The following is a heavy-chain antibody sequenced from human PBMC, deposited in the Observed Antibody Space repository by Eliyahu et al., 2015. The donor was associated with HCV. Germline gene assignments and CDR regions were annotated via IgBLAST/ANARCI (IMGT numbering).Heavy chain of an antibody. CDR3: ARERITMATDAFDL. D-gene: IGHD3-10*01. CDR2: IKQDGSEK. J-gene: IGHJ3*01. V-gene: IGHV3-7*03. CDR1: GFSFSNYW. Sequence: EVKLVESGGGLVQPGGSLRVSXAAPGFSFSNYWMTWVRQAPGKGLEWVANIKQDGSEKYSVDSVKGRFTISRDNTKNSLYLQMNSLRAEDTAVYYCARERITMATDAFDLWGQGTVVTVSS.